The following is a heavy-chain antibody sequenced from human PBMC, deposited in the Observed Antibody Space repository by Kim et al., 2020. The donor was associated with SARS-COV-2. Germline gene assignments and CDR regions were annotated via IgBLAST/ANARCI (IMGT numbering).Heavy chain of an antibody. D-gene: IGHD3-16*01. CDR2: IIPIFGTA. CDR1: GGTFSSYA. V-gene: IGHV1-69*13. CDR3: ARVEVAWGQISGYFDL. Sequence: SVKVSCKASGGTFSSYAISWVRQAPGQGLEWMGGIIPIFGTANYAQKFQGRVTITADESTSTAYMELSSLRSEDTAVYYCARVEVAWGQISGYFDLWGRGTLVTVSS. J-gene: IGHJ2*01.